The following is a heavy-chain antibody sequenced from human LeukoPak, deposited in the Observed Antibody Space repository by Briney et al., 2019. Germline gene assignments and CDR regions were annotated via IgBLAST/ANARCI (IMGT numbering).Heavy chain of an antibody. D-gene: IGHD6-13*01. CDR3: ARAYSSSWYYNWFDP. J-gene: IGHJ5*02. Sequence: SETLSLTCAVYGGSFSGYYWSWIRQPPGKGLEWIGEINHSGSTNYNPSLKSRVTISVDTSKNQFSLKLRSVTAADTAMYYCARAYSSSWYYNWFDPWGQETLVTVSS. CDR2: INHSGST. V-gene: IGHV4-34*01. CDR1: GGSFSGYY.